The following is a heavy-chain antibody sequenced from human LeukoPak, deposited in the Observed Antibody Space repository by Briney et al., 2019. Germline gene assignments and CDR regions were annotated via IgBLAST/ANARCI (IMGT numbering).Heavy chain of an antibody. CDR1: GGSISSNNW. Sequence: SGTLSLTCAVSGGSISSNNWWNWVRQSPEKGLEWIGEIYHSGNTNYNPSLKRRITISVDKSKNQFSLKVRSVTAADTAVYFCARESESRSSWYGIYYYYMDVWGKGTTVTVSS. D-gene: IGHD6-13*01. V-gene: IGHV4-4*02. CDR3: ARESESRSSWYGIYYYYMDV. J-gene: IGHJ6*03. CDR2: IYHSGNT.